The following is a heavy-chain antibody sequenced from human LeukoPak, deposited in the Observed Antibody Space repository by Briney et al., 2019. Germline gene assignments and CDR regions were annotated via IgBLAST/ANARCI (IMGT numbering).Heavy chain of an antibody. V-gene: IGHV3-23*01. D-gene: IGHD6-19*01. J-gene: IGHJ4*02. CDR3: AKYPWGGAVAGTVFDD. CDR2: ISGSGGST. Sequence: GGSLRLSCAASGFTFSSYVMSWVRQAPGKGLEWVSGISGSGGSTKYADSVKGRFTISRDNSKNTLYLQMNTVRAEDTAVYYGAKYPWGGAVAGTVFDDWGQGTLATVSS. CDR1: GFTFSSYV.